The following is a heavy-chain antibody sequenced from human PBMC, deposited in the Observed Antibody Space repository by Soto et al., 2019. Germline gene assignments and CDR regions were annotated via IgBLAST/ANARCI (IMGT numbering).Heavy chain of an antibody. CDR2: INAGNGNT. CDR1: GYTFTSYA. V-gene: IGHV1-3*01. CDR3: ARAATATGSSWLYYYYYYMDV. D-gene: IGHD6-13*01. J-gene: IGHJ6*03. Sequence: QVQLVQSGAEVKKPGASVKVSCKASGYTFTSYAIHWVRQAPGQRLEWMGWINAGNGNTKYSEKFQGRVTSTRDTSASTAYMELSSLRSEDTAVYYCARAATATGSSWLYYYYYYMDVWRKGTTVTVSS.